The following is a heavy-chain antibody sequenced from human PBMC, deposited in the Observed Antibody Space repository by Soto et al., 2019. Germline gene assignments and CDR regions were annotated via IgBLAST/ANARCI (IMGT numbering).Heavy chain of an antibody. V-gene: IGHV1-69*12. CDR1: GGTFSSYA. CDR3: ARGGRAFGELLQSSY. Sequence: QVQLVQSGAEVKKPGSSVKVSCKASGGTFSSYAISWVRQAPGQGLEWMGGIIPIFRTANYAQKFQGRVTITADDSTSTAHMELSSLRSEDTAVYYCARGGRAFGELLQSSYWGQGTLVTVSS. J-gene: IGHJ4*02. CDR2: IIPIFRTA. D-gene: IGHD3-10*01.